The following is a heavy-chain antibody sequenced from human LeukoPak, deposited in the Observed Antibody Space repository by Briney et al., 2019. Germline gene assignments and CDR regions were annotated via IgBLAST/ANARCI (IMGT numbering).Heavy chain of an antibody. V-gene: IGHV3-66*01. CDR1: GFTVSTNS. CDR3: ARNRPDSGFDY. CDR2: IYSDNT. Sequence: GGSLRLSCTVSGFTVSTNSMSWVRQAPGKGLEWVSFIYSDNTHYSDSVKGRFTISRDNAKNTLYLQMNSLRAEDTAVYYCARNRPDSGFDYWGQGTLVTVSS. J-gene: IGHJ4*02. D-gene: IGHD6-6*01.